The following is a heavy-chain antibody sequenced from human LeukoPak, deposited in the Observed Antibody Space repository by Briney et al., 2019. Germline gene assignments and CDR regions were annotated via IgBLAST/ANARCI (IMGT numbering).Heavy chain of an antibody. J-gene: IGHJ4*02. V-gene: IGHV1-69*04. Sequence: SVKVCCKASGGTFSSYAISWVRQAPGQGLEWMGRIIPILGIANYAQKFQGRVTITADKSTSTAYMELSSLRSEDTAVYYCARDSGWYEGPFDYWGQGTLVTVSS. CDR2: IIPILGIA. D-gene: IGHD6-19*01. CDR1: GGTFSSYA. CDR3: ARDSGWYEGPFDY.